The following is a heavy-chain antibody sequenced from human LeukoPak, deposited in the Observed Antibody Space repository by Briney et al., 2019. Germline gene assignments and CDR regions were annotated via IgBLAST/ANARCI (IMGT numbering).Heavy chain of an antibody. Sequence: GGSLRLSCAASGFTFNNYAMNWVRQTPGKGLKWASAVSGDGQRTFYADSAKGRFTIFRDNSMNTLSLQMNSLRVEDTAVYYCAKEQDNLLLLSHFDSWGQGILVTVSA. J-gene: IGHJ4*02. D-gene: IGHD1-14*01. V-gene: IGHV3-23*01. CDR1: GFTFNNYA. CDR3: AKEQDNLLLLSHFDS. CDR2: VSGDGQRT.